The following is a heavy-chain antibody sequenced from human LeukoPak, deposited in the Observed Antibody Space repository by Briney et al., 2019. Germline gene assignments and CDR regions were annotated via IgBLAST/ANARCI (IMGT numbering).Heavy chain of an antibody. CDR1: GYTFTSYD. Sequence: ASVKVSCKASGYTFTSYDINWVRQATGQGLEWMGWMNPNSGNTGYAQKFQGRVTITRNTSISTAYMELSSLRAEDTAVYYCAKSGLPRSVVLVPHVDSWGQGTLLTVSS. J-gene: IGHJ4*02. V-gene: IGHV1-8*03. CDR3: AKSGLPRSVVLVPHVDS. D-gene: IGHD2-2*01. CDR2: MNPNSGNT.